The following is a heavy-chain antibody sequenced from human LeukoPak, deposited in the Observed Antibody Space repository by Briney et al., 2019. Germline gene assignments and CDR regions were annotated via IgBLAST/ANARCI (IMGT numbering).Heavy chain of an antibody. CDR3: TTDITMIVVVIKPDAFDI. CDR2: IKSKTDGRTT. J-gene: IGHJ3*02. D-gene: IGHD3-22*01. V-gene: IGHV3-15*01. CDR1: GFTLRNAW. Sequence: PGGSLRLSCAASGFTLRNAWMSRVPQAPGKGLEWVGRIKSKTDGRTTDYAAPVKGRFTISRDESKNTLYLQMNSLKTEDTAVYYCTTDITMIVVVIKPDAFDIWGQGTMVTVSS.